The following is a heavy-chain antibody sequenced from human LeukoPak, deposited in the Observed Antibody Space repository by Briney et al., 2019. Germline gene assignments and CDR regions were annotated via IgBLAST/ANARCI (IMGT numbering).Heavy chain of an antibody. CDR1: GYTFTDYY. J-gene: IGHJ4*02. Sequence: ASVKVSCKASGYTFTDYYVHWVRQSPGQGLEWMGWINPNSGGANYAQKFQGRVTMTRDTSISEAYMELSRLRSDDTAVYYCARVRSSSLFDYWGQGTLVTVSS. CDR3: ARVRSSSLFDY. CDR2: INPNSGGA. V-gene: IGHV1-2*02. D-gene: IGHD6-13*01.